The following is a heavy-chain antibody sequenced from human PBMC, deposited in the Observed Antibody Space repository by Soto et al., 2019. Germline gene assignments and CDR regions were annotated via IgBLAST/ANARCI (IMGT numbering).Heavy chain of an antibody. CDR2: ISGSGDST. CDR1: GFTFSSYA. D-gene: IGHD3-16*01. V-gene: IGHV3-23*01. CDR3: AIGYRYAPFDP. Sequence: GGSLRLSCAASGFTFSSYAMSWVRQAPGKGLEWISGISGSGDSTYYADSVKGRFTISRDNSKNTLYLQMNSLRAEDTAVYYCAIGYRYAPFDPWGQGTLVTVSS. J-gene: IGHJ5*02.